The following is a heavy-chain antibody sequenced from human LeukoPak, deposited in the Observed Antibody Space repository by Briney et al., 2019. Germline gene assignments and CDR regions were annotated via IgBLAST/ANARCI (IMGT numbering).Heavy chain of an antibody. CDR1: GFTFSSYA. CDR2: IGGSGGST. J-gene: IGHJ4*02. V-gene: IGHV3-23*01. CDR3: AKDSPYNYYFDY. D-gene: IGHD1-1*01. Sequence: GGSLRLSCAASGFTFSSYAMSWVRQAPGKGLEWVSGKGLEWVSAIGGSGGSTYYADSVKGRFTISRDNSKNTLYLQMNSLRAEDTAVYYCAKDSPYNYYFDYWGQGTLVTVSS.